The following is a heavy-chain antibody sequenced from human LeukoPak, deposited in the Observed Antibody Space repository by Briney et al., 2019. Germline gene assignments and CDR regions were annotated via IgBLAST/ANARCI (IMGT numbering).Heavy chain of an antibody. V-gene: IGHV4-59*08. CDR1: GGSISSYY. CDR2: IYYSGST. CDR3: ASSLNAYYYDSSGFDY. D-gene: IGHD3-22*01. Sequence: SETLSLTCTVSGGSISSYYWSWIRQPPGKGLEWIGYIYYSGSTNYNPSLKSRVTISVDTSKNQFSLKLSSVTAADTAVYYCASSLNAYYYDSSGFDYRGQGTLVTVSS. J-gene: IGHJ4*02.